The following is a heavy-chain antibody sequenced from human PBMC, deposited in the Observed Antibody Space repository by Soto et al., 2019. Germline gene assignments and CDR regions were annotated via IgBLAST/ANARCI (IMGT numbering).Heavy chain of an antibody. J-gene: IGHJ4*02. CDR2: INPNSGGT. Sequence: GASVKVSCKASGYTFTGYYMHWVRQAPGQGLGWMGWINPNSGGTNYAQKFQGWVTMTRDTSISTAYMELSRLRSDDTAVYYCARGRDGYNYIDYWGQGTLVTVSS. V-gene: IGHV1-2*04. CDR3: ARGRDGYNYIDY. D-gene: IGHD5-12*01. CDR1: GYTFTGYY.